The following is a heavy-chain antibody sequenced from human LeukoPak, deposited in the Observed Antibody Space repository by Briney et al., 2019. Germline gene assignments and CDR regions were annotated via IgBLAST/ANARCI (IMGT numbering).Heavy chain of an antibody. D-gene: IGHD1-1*01. CDR1: GGSISSSSYY. CDR3: ASSEENDNGIDY. V-gene: IGHV4-39*07. J-gene: IGHJ4*02. Sequence: PSETLSLTCTVSGGSISSSSYYWGWIRQPPGKGLEWIGSIYHSGSTYYNPSLKSRVTISVDASKNQFSLKLSSVTAADTAVYYCASSEENDNGIDYWGQGTLVTVSS. CDR2: IYHSGST.